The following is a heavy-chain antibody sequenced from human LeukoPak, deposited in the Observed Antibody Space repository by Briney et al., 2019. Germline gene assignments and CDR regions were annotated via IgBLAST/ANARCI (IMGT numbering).Heavy chain of an antibody. CDR2: MNPNSGNT. Sequence: GASVKVSCKAAGYTFTRYDSNWGRQATGQGLEWMGWMNPNSGNTGYAQKFQGRVTMTRNTSISTAYMELSSLRSEDTAVYYCARGQYDFWSVSSVGRIQNWLDPWGQGTLVTVSS. CDR3: ARGQYDFWSVSSVGRIQNWLDP. CDR1: GYTFTRYD. J-gene: IGHJ5*02. V-gene: IGHV1-8*01. D-gene: IGHD3-3*01.